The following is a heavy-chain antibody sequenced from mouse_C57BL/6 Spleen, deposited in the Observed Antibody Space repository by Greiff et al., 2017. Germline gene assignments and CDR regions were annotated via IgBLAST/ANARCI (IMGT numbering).Heavy chain of an antibody. V-gene: IGHV1-82*01. J-gene: IGHJ4*01. CDR2: IYPGDGDT. Sequence: QVQLQQSGPELVKPGASVKISCKASGYAFSSSWMNWVKQRPGKGLEWIGRIYPGDGDTNYNGKLKGKATLTADKSSSTAYMQLSRLTSEDSAVYFCARLGEYDVYYAMDYWGQGTSVTVSS. D-gene: IGHD2-4*01. CDR3: ARLGEYDVYYAMDY. CDR1: GYAFSSSW.